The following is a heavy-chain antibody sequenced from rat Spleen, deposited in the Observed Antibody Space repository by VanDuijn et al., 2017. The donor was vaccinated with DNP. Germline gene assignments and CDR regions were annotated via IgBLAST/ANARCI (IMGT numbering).Heavy chain of an antibody. D-gene: IGHD1-7*01. Sequence: EVQLQESGSGLVKPSQSLSLTRSVTGYSITSNYWGWIRKFPGNKMEYIGHISYSGSTNYNPSLRSRISITRDTSKNHFFLHLNSVTTEDTATYYCARWTRYFDYWGQGVMVTVSS. V-gene: IGHV3-1*01. J-gene: IGHJ2*01. CDR3: ARWTRYFDY. CDR2: ISYSGST. CDR1: GYSITSNY.